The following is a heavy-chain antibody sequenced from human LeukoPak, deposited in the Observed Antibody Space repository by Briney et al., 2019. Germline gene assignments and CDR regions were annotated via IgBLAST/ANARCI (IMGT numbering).Heavy chain of an antibody. CDR2: INHSGST. V-gene: IGHV4-34*01. CDR3: ARDPLFDWFDP. J-gene: IGHJ5*02. CDR1: GGSFSGYY. Sequence: SETLSLTCAVYGGSFSGYYWSWIRQPPGKGLEWIGEINHSGSTNYNPSLKSRVTISVDTSKNQFPLKLSSVTAADTAVYYCARDPLFDWFDPWGQGTLVTVSS. D-gene: IGHD3-10*01.